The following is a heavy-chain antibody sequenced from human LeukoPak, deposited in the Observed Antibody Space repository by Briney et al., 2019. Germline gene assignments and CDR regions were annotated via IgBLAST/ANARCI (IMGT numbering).Heavy chain of an antibody. CDR2: SSSSDDGK. CDR3: TREPVGHLSIGFDP. V-gene: IGHV3-23*01. J-gene: IGHJ5*02. Sequence: GGSLRLSCTASGLSLNSYAMSWVRQVPGKGLEWVSASSSSDDGKWYAESVKGRFTISRDNSKNTLYLQMNSLRAEDTAVYYCTREPVGHLSIGFDPWGQGTLVTVSS. CDR1: GLSLNSYA. D-gene: IGHD2-15*01.